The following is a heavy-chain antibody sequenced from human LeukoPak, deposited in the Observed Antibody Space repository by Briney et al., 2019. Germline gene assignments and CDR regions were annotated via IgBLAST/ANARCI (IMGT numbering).Heavy chain of an antibody. CDR3: ARGPHKYCGGDCYPSFDY. CDR1: GGSISSGGYY. D-gene: IGHD2-21*02. V-gene: IGHV4-30-2*01. J-gene: IGHJ4*02. CDR2: INHSGST. Sequence: SQTLSLTCTVSGGSISSGGYYWSWIRQPPGKGLEWIGEINHSGSTNYNPSLKSRVTISVDTSKNQFSLKLSSVTAADTAVYYCARGPHKYCGGDCYPSFDYWGQGTLVTVSS.